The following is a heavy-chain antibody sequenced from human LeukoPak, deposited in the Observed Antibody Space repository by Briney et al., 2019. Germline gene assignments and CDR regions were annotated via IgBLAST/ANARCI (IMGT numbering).Heavy chain of an antibody. V-gene: IGHV3-74*01. Sequence: PGGSPRLSCAVSGFTFRTYWMHGVRQVPGEGLVWVSRINEDGSITNYADSVKGRFSISRDNAKNTLYLQMNSLRAEDTAVYYCGRDLGGRSGYWGQGTLVTVSS. D-gene: IGHD1-26*01. J-gene: IGHJ4*02. CDR2: INEDGSIT. CDR1: GFTFRTYW. CDR3: GRDLGGRSGY.